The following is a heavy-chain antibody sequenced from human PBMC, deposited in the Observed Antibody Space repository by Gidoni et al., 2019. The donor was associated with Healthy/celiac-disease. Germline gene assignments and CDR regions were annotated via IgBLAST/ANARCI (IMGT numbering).Heavy chain of an antibody. V-gene: IGHV4-31*03. CDR1: GGSTSRAGYY. CDR2: VYYSGST. CDR3: ARGPLGYCSSTSCFGYFDY. J-gene: IGHJ4*02. D-gene: IGHD2-2*03. Sequence: QVQLQESGPGLVKPSQTLSLTCTVSGGSTSRAGYYWSWIRQHPGKGLEWIGYVYYSGSTYYNPSLKSRVTISVDTSKNQFSLKLSSVTAADTAVYYCARGPLGYCSSTSCFGYFDYWGQGTLVTVSS.